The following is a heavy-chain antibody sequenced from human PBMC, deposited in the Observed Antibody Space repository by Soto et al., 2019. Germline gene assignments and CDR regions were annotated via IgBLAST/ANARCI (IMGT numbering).Heavy chain of an antibody. J-gene: IGHJ1*01. V-gene: IGHV1-69*12. D-gene: IGHD3-22*01. CDR3: ASRGDRDYYDASGYG. Sequence: QVQLVQSGAEVKKPGSSVKVSCKASGGTFSNYALSWVRQAPGQGLEWMGGIIPIFGTTNNAQKFQGRVRITADEATSTAYMERSSLRSEDTAVYYGASRGDRDYYDASGYGWGQGTLVTVSS. CDR1: GGTFSNYA. CDR2: IIPIFGTT.